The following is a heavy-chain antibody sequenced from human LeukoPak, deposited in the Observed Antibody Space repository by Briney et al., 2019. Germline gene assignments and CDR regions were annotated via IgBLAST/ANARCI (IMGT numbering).Heavy chain of an antibody. CDR1: GGTFSSYA. D-gene: IGHD3-22*01. J-gene: IGHJ5*02. Sequence: SVEVSCKASGGTFSSYAISWVRQAPGQGLEWMGGIIPIFGTANYAQKFQGRVTITTDESTSTAYMELSSLRSEDTAVYYCARETNNPYYYDSSGYFSWFDPWGQGTLVTVSS. CDR3: ARETNNPYYYDSSGYFSWFDP. V-gene: IGHV1-69*05. CDR2: IIPIFGTA.